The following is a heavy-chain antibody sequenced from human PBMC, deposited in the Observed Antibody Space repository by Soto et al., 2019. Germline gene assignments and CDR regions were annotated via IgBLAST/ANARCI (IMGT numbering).Heavy chain of an antibody. J-gene: IGHJ6*03. CDR2: IYYSGST. Sequence: SETLSLTCTVSGGSISSGGYYWSWIRQHPGKGLEWIGYIYYSGSTYYNPSLKSRVTISVDTSKNQFSLKLSSVTAADTAVYYCATSGPYGSSSFAYYYYYMDVWGKGTTVTVSS. V-gene: IGHV4-31*03. CDR1: GGSISSGGYY. CDR3: ATSGPYGSSSFAYYYYYMDV. D-gene: IGHD6-6*01.